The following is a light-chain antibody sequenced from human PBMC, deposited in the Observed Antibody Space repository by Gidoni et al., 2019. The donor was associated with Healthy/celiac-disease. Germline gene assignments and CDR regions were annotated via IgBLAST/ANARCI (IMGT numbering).Light chain of an antibody. CDR1: SSDVGSYNL. CDR3: CSYAGSSTWV. CDR2: DGS. Sequence: QSALTQPASVSGSPGQSITISCTGTSSDVGSYNLVSWYQQHPGKAPKLLIYDGSTRPSGVSTRFSCSKSGNTASLTISGLQAEDVADYYCCSYAGSSTWVFGGGTKLTVL. V-gene: IGLV2-23*01. J-gene: IGLJ3*02.